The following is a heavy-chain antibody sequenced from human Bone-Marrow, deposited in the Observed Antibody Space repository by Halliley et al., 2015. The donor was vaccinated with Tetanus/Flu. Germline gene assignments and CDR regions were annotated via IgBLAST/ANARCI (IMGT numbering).Heavy chain of an antibody. Sequence: LGWIGYIFSGGDPEYNPSLKSRVTMSVDTSKNQFSLRLTSVTAADTAIYYCARDWDSKASSDYWGQGTLVPVSS. J-gene: IGHJ4*02. CDR2: IFSGGDP. D-gene: IGHD6-13*01. V-gene: IGHV4-59*01. CDR3: ARDWDSKASSDY.